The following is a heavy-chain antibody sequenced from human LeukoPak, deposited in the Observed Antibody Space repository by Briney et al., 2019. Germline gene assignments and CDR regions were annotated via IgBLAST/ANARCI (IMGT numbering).Heavy chain of an antibody. J-gene: IGHJ3*02. CDR2: INHSGST. Sequence: PSETLSLTCAVYGGSFSGYYWSWIRQPPGKWLEWIGEINHSGSTNYNPSLKSRVTISVDTSKNQFSLKLSSVTAADTAVYYCARIRIGPRITMIVVVPRYDAFDIWGQGTMVTVSS. CDR3: ARIRIGPRITMIVVVPRYDAFDI. CDR1: GGSFSGYY. V-gene: IGHV4-34*01. D-gene: IGHD3-22*01.